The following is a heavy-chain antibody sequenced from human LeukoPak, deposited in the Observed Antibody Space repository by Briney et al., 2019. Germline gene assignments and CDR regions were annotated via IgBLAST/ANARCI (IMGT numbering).Heavy chain of an antibody. Sequence: GGSLRLSCAASGFTFSSYAMSWVRQAPGEGLEWVSAISGSGGSTYYADSVKGRFTISRDNSKNTLYLQMNSLRAEDTAVYYCAKQAIVVVMYVYYFDYWGQGTLVTVSS. CDR2: ISGSGGST. CDR3: AKQAIVVVMYVYYFDY. J-gene: IGHJ4*02. V-gene: IGHV3-23*01. CDR1: GFTFSSYA. D-gene: IGHD3-22*01.